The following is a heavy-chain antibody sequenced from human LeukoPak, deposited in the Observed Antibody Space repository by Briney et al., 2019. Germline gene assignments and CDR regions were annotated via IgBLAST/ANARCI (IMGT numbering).Heavy chain of an antibody. V-gene: IGHV4-59*01. Sequence: SETLSLTCTVYGGSISSYYWSWIRQPPGKGLEWIGYIYYSGSTNYNPSLKSRVTISVDTSKNQFSLKLSSVTAADTAVYYCARAAAGDYYYGMDVWGQGTTVTVSS. CDR2: IYYSGST. D-gene: IGHD6-13*01. CDR1: GGSISSYY. J-gene: IGHJ6*02. CDR3: ARAAAGDYYYGMDV.